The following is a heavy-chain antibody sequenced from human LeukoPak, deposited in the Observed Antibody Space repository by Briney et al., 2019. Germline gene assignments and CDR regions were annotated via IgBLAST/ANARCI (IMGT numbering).Heavy chain of an antibody. CDR1: GFTFSSYA. V-gene: IGHV3-23*01. CDR3: AILPGYSSGWYEVNY. D-gene: IGHD6-13*01. J-gene: IGHJ4*02. CDR2: ISGSGGST. Sequence: PGGSLRLSCAASGFTFSSYAMRWVRQAPGKGLEWVSGISGSGGSTYYADSVKGRFTISRDNSRNTLYLQMNSPRAEDTAVYYCAILPGYSSGWYEVNYWGQGTLVTVSS.